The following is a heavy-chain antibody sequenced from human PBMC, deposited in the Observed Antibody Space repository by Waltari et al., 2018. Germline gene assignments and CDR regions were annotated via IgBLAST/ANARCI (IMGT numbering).Heavy chain of an antibody. Sequence: QVQLVQSGAEVKKPGASVKVSCKASGYTFTSYAMHWVRQAPGQRLEWMGWSNDGNANKKYSQKCQGRGTMTRDTPASTAYMELSSLRSEYTAVYYWARRAAGSAEDFQHWGQGTLVTVSS. J-gene: IGHJ1*01. CDR3: ARRAAGSAEDFQH. V-gene: IGHV1-3*01. D-gene: IGHD6-13*01. CDR1: GYTFTSYA. CDR2: SNDGNANK.